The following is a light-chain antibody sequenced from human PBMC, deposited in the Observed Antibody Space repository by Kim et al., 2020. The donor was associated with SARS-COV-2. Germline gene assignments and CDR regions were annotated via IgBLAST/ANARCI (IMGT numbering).Light chain of an antibody. CDR2: QDS. J-gene: IGLJ3*02. Sequence: SYELTQPPSVSVSPGQTASITCSGDKLGDKYACWYQQKPGQSPVLVIYQDSKRPSGIPERFPGSNSGNTATLTISGTQAMDEADYYCQAWDSSTGVFG. V-gene: IGLV3-1*01. CDR1: KLGDKY. CDR3: QAWDSSTGV.